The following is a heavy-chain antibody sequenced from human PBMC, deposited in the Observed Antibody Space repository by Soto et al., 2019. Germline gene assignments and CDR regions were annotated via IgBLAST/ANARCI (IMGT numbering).Heavy chain of an antibody. Sequence: PGGSLRLSCAASGFTFSSYGMHWVRQAPGKGLEWVAVIWYDGSNKYYADSVKGRFTISRDNSKNTLYLQMNSLRAEDTAVYYCARGYSSGWYDWFDTWGQGTLVTVSS. CDR1: GFTFSSYG. CDR2: IWYDGSNK. J-gene: IGHJ5*02. CDR3: ARGYSSGWYDWFDT. V-gene: IGHV3-33*01. D-gene: IGHD6-19*01.